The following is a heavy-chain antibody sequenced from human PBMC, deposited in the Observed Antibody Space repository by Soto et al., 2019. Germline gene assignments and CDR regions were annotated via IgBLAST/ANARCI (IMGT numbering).Heavy chain of an antibody. Sequence: SGGSLRLSCAASGFTFSTFWMSWVRQAPGKGLAWVANIKQDGSEKYYMDSVKGRFTISRNSTKNSLYLQMNSLSVEETDMYFCERPRNFFPGSSDWSLDHWGQGT. CDR2: IKQDGSEK. CDR3: ERPRNFFPGSSDWSLDH. J-gene: IGHJ4*02. D-gene: IGHD3-10*01. V-gene: IGHV3-7*01. CDR1: GFTFSTFW.